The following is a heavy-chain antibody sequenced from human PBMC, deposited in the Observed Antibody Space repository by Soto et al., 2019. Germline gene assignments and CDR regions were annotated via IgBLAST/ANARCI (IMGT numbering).Heavy chain of an antibody. CDR2: IKQDGSEK. CDR3: ARDQMLRWFGELPTNNWFDS. D-gene: IGHD3-10*01. Sequence: GGSLRLSCAASGFTFSSYWMSWVRQAPGKGLEWVANIKQDGSEKYYVDSVKGRFTISRDNAKNSLYLQMNSLRAEDTAVYYCARDQMLRWFGELPTNNWFDSWGQGTLVTVSS. J-gene: IGHJ5*01. CDR1: GFTFSSYW. V-gene: IGHV3-7*01.